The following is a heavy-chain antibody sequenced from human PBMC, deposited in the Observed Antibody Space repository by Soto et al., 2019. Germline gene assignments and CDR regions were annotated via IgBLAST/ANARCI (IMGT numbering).Heavy chain of an antibody. J-gene: IGHJ6*02. CDR3: ARTVRDLRFLEWFRGNGMDV. V-gene: IGHV4-31*03. CDR1: GGSISSGGYY. Sequence: SETLSLTCTVSGGSISSGGYYWSLIRQHPGKGLEWIGYIYYSGSTYYNPSLKSRVTISVDTSKNQFSLKLSSVTAADTAVYYCARTVRDLRFLEWFRGNGMDVWGQGTTVTVS. D-gene: IGHD3-3*01. CDR2: IYYSGST.